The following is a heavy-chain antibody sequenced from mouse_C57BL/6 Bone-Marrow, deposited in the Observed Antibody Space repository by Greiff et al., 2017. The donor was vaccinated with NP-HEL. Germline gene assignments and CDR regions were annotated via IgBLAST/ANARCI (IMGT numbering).Heavy chain of an antibody. D-gene: IGHD2-2*01. CDR2: IDPSDSYT. CDR1: GYTFTSYW. CDR3: ARVSTMVKRFDY. Sequence: VQLQQPGAELVRPGTSVKLSCKASGYTFTSYWMHWVKQRPGQGLEWIGVIDPSDSYTNYNQKFKGKATLTVDTSSSTAYMQLSSLTSEDSAVYYCARVSTMVKRFDYWGQGTLVTVSA. J-gene: IGHJ3*01. V-gene: IGHV1-59*01.